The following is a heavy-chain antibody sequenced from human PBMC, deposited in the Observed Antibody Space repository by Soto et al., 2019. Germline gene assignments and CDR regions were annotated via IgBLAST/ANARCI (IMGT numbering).Heavy chain of an antibody. J-gene: IGHJ6*02. Sequence: NPSETLSLTCAVYGGSFSGYYWSWIRQPPGKGLEWIGEINHSGSTNYNPSLKSRVTISVDTSKNQFSLKLSSVTAADTAVYYCTRLPYYYDSSGYSKAYYYYGMDVWGQGTTVTISS. D-gene: IGHD3-22*01. CDR1: GGSFSGYY. V-gene: IGHV4-34*01. CDR2: INHSGST. CDR3: TRLPYYYDSSGYSKAYYYYGMDV.